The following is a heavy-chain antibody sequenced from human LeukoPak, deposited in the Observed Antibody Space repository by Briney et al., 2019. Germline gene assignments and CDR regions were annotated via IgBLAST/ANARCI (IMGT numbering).Heavy chain of an antibody. CDR3: ARGSLASLDY. CDR1: GFTFISYA. J-gene: IGHJ4*02. Sequence: GGSLRLSCAASGFTFISYAMDWVRQAPGKGLEYVSGISSNGGSTYYASSVKGRFTISRDNSKTTLDLQMGSLRAEDMAVYYCARGSLASLDYWGQGTLVTVSS. D-gene: IGHD6-13*01. CDR2: ISSNGGST. V-gene: IGHV3-64*01.